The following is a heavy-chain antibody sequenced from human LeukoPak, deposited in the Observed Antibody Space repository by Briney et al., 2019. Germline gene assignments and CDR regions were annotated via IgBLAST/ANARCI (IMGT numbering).Heavy chain of an antibody. CDR3: ARGNVLLWFGELLNDY. J-gene: IGHJ4*02. Sequence: SETLSLTCTVSGYSISSGYYWGWIRQPPGKGLEWIGSIYHSGSTYYNPSLKSRVTISVDTSKNQFSLKLSSVTAADTAVYYCARGNVLLWFGELLNDYWGQGTLVTVSS. CDR1: GYSISSGYY. D-gene: IGHD3-10*01. CDR2: IYHSGST. V-gene: IGHV4-38-2*02.